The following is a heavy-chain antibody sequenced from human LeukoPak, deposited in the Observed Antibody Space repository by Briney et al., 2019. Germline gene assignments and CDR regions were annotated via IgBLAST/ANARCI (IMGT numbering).Heavy chain of an antibody. CDR1: GFNISNAW. D-gene: IGHD2/OR15-2a*01. Sequence: GGSLRLSCEALGFNISNAWMSWVRQTPGKGREWVGRLKSKADGGTIDFAAPVTDRFTISRDDSKNMMYLQLNSLGTEDSGVYFCTTDRLFFQHWGQGTVVTVS. CDR3: TTDRLFFQH. V-gene: IGHV3-15*01. J-gene: IGHJ1*01. CDR2: LKSKADGGTI.